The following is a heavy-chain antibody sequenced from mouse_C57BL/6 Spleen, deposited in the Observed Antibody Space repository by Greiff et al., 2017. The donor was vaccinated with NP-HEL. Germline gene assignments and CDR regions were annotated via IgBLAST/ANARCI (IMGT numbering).Heavy chain of an antibody. CDR1: GYTFTSYW. J-gene: IGHJ3*01. D-gene: IGHD2-3*01. Sequence: QVQLQQPGAELVKPGASVKLSCKASGYTFTSYWMQWVKQRPGQGLEWIGEIDPSDSYNNYNQKFKGKATLTVDTSSSTAYMQLSSLTSEDSAVYYCARVGYYTWFAYWGQGTLVTVSA. V-gene: IGHV1-50*01. CDR2: IDPSDSYN. CDR3: ARVGYYTWFAY.